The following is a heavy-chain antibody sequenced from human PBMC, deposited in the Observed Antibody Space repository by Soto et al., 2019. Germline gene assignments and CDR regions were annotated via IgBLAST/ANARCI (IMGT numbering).Heavy chain of an antibody. J-gene: IGHJ6*02. Sequence: QVQLVQSGAEVKKPGASVKVSCKASGYTFTSYGISWVRQAPGQGLEWMGWISAYNGNTNYAQKLQGRVTMTTDTTTSTAYMELRSLRSDDTAVYYCARDYVVRGVNYYYYGMDVWGQGTTVTVSS. CDR3: ARDYVVRGVNYYYYGMDV. CDR1: GYTFTSYG. CDR2: ISAYNGNT. D-gene: IGHD3-10*01. V-gene: IGHV1-18*01.